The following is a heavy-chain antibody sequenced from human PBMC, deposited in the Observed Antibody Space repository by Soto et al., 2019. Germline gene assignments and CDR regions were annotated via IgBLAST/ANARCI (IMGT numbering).Heavy chain of an antibody. Sequence: ASVKVSCKASGGTFSSYAISWVRQAPGQGLEWMGGIIPIFGTANYAQKFQGRVTITADESTSTAYMELSSLRSEDTAVYYCARIGRIQLWLPFDYWGQGTLVTVSS. D-gene: IGHD5-18*01. V-gene: IGHV1-69*13. CDR3: ARIGRIQLWLPFDY. CDR2: IIPIFGTA. J-gene: IGHJ4*02. CDR1: GGTFSSYA.